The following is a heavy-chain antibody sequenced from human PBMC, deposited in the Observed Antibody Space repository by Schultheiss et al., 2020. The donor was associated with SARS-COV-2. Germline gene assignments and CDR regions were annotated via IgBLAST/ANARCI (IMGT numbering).Heavy chain of an antibody. CDR1: GFSFSSYW. V-gene: IGHV3-7*01. Sequence: GGSLRLSCAASGFSFSSYWMSWVRQAPGKGLEWVANIKEDESEKYYVDSVKGRFTISRDNAKNSLHLQMNSLRAEDTAVYYCARGLFWSGYLMDVWGQGTTVTVSS. J-gene: IGHJ6*02. CDR2: IKEDESEK. D-gene: IGHD3-3*01. CDR3: ARGLFWSGYLMDV.